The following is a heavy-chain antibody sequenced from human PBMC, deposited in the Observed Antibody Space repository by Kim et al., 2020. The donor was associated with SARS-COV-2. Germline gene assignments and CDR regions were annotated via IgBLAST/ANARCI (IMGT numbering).Heavy chain of an antibody. D-gene: IGHD3-10*01. CDR1: GGSISTYY. CDR2: ISYSGST. J-gene: IGHJ5*02. Sequence: SETLSLTCTVSGGSISTYYWSWIRQSPGKGLEWIGYISYSGSTNYSPSLNSLVTISGDTSKNQFSLRLRSVTAADTAVYYCASIPLLFGESSSYNWFDP. CDR3: ASIPLLFGESSSYNWFDP. V-gene: IGHV4-59*13.